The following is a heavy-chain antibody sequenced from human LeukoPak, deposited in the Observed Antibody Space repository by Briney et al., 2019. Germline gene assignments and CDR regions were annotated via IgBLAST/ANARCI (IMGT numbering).Heavy chain of an antibody. Sequence: PSETLSLTCTVSGGSISSSSYYWGWIRQPPGKGLEWIGSIYYSGSTYYNPSLKSRVTISVETSKNQFSLKLSSVTAADTAVYYCARPTPGGRGAFDIWGQGTMVTVSS. CDR1: GGSISSSSYY. V-gene: IGHV4-39*07. D-gene: IGHD3-10*01. CDR3: ARPTPGGRGAFDI. CDR2: IYYSGST. J-gene: IGHJ3*02.